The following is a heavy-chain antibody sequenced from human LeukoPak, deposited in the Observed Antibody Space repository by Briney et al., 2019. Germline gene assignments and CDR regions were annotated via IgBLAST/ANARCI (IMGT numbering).Heavy chain of an antibody. CDR2: ISYDGSNE. CDR3: AKEFNRGLRDY. J-gene: IGHJ4*02. D-gene: IGHD2-21*01. Sequence: GGSLRLSCAASGFTFSTYGMHWVRQAPGKGLEWVAVISYDGSNEYYADSVKGRFTISRDNSKNTLYLQMSSLRAEDTAVYYCAKEFNRGLRDYWGQGTLVTVPS. V-gene: IGHV3-30*18. CDR1: GFTFSTYG.